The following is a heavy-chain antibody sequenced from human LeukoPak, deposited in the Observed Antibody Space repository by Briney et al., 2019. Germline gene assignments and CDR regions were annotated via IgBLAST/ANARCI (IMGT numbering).Heavy chain of an antibody. V-gene: IGHV4-4*02. CDR2: IYHSGST. CDR3: ARDLHGGNSFTSDWYFDL. CDR1: GGSISISNSNW. Sequence: PSETLSLTCAVSGGSISISNSNWWSWVRQPPGKGLEWIGEIYHSGSTNYNPSLKSRATISVDKSKNQFSLKLSSVTAADTAVYYCARDLHGGNSFTSDWYFDLWGRGTLVTVSS. D-gene: IGHD4-23*01. J-gene: IGHJ2*01.